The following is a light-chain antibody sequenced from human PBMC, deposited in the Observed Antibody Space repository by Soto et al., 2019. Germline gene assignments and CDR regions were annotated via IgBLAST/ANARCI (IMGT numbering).Light chain of an antibody. J-gene: IGKJ5*01. V-gene: IGKV3-20*01. CDR2: GTS. CDR3: QQYGILPIT. Sequence: EMVFPRCPGQLSLSPGEGPNLSWKASQSVSSSYLAWYQHKPGQAPRLLIYGTSGRATGVPDRFSGSGSGTDFTLTISRLEPEDFTLYYCQQYGILPITFGQGTRLEIK. CDR1: QSVSSSY.